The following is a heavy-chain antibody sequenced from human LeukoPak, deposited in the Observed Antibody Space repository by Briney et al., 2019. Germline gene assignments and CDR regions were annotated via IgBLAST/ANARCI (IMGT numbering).Heavy chain of an antibody. V-gene: IGHV1-2*02. J-gene: IGHJ5*02. D-gene: IGHD2-2*01. CDR2: IKPNNGGA. CDR3: ARARGDIVVVPAAICFDP. Sequence: ASVKVSCKASGYTFSGYYMYWVRQAPGQGLEWMGWIKPNNGGANYAQKFQGRVTMTRDTSISTAYMELSRLRSDDTAVYYCARARGDIVVVPAAICFDPCGQGTLVTVSS. CDR1: GYTFSGYY.